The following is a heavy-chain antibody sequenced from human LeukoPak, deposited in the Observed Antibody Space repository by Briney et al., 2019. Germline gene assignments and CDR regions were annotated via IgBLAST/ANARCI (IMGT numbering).Heavy chain of an antibody. CDR2: IYYSGST. CDR1: GGSISSSSYY. CDR3: AVGGTITMVWGVIITPPPSLG. D-gene: IGHD3-10*01. V-gene: IGHV4-39*07. Sequence: SETLSLTCTVSGGSISSSSYYWGWIRQPPGKGLEWIGSIYYSGSTYYNPSLKSRVTISVDTSKNQFSLKLSSVTAADTAVYYCAVGGTITMVWGVIITPPPSLGWGQGTLVTVSS. J-gene: IGHJ4*02.